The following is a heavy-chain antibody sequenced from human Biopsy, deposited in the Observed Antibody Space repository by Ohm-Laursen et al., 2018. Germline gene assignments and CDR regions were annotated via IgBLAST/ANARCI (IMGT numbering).Heavy chain of an antibody. D-gene: IGHD1-26*01. J-gene: IGHJ4*02. V-gene: IGHV3-30*18. CDR3: AKGLYSGSYYYDS. CDR1: GFTLSNYG. CDR2: VSSDGKNK. Sequence: SLRLSCSAPGFTLSNYGMHWVRQAPGRGLAWVAAVSSDGKNKHYADSVQGRFTISRDNSKNTVDLQMNSLRAEDTAVYYCAKGLYSGSYYYDSWGQGTLVTVSS.